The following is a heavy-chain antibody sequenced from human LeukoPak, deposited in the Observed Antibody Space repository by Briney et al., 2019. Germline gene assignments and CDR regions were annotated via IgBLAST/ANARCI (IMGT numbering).Heavy chain of an antibody. Sequence: PSETLSLTCTVSGGSISRYYWSWLRQPPGKGLEWIGYIYYSGSTSYNPSLKSRVTISVDTSKNQFSLKLSSVTAADTAVYYCASRGNAFDIWGQGTMVTVPS. V-gene: IGHV4-59*01. D-gene: IGHD5-12*01. CDR2: IYYSGST. CDR3: ASRGNAFDI. J-gene: IGHJ3*02. CDR1: GGSISRYY.